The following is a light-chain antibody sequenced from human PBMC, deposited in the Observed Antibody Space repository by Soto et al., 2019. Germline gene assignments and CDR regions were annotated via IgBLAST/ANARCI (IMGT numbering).Light chain of an antibody. CDR3: QHYTSYSEA. CDR2: KAS. J-gene: IGKJ1*01. Sequence: QVTKSPSTVSGSVGDRVTITCRASQTISSWLAWYQQKPGKAPNLLIYKASTLKSGVPSRFSGSGSGTEFTLTISSLQPDDFAPDYCQHYTSYSEAFGQGTKVDI. V-gene: IGKV1-5*03. CDR1: QTISSW.